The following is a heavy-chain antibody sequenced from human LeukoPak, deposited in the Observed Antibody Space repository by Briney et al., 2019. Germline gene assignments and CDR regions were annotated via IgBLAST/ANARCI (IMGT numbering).Heavy chain of an antibody. CDR2: ISASGGST. Sequence: GESLRLSCAASGFTFTSYAMSWVRQAPGKGLEWVSAISASGGSTYYADSVKGRFTISRDNSKNTLSLQMDSLRAEDTAVYYCAKRIAAAGPYFDSWGQGTLVTVSS. CDR1: GFTFTSYA. CDR3: AKRIAAAGPYFDS. V-gene: IGHV3-23*01. D-gene: IGHD6-13*01. J-gene: IGHJ4*02.